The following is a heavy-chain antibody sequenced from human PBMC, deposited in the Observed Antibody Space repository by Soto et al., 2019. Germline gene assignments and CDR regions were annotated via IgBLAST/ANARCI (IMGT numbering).Heavy chain of an antibody. CDR1: GFTFSSYS. CDR3: SRELLSSYYYYYLDV. D-gene: IGHD1-26*01. Sequence: GGSLRLSCAASGFTFSSYSMNWVRQAPGKGLEWVSYISSSSSTIYYADSVKGRFTISRDNAKNSLYLQMNSLRAEDTAVYCCSRELLSSYYYYYLDVWGNGTTVTVSS. J-gene: IGHJ6*03. CDR2: ISSSSSTI. V-gene: IGHV3-48*01.